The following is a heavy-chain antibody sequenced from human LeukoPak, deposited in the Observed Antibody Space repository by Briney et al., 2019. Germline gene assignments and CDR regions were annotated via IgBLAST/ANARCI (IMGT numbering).Heavy chain of an antibody. CDR1: GFAFSTYG. CDR3: AKELFGRSWFEH. Sequence: GGSLRLSCIASGFAFSTYGMHWVRQAPGKGLEWVAVISYDGRNKYYVDSVKGRFTVSRDNSKNTVYLQMDSLRAEDTAVYHCAKELFGRSWFEHWGQGLLVTVSS. CDR2: ISYDGRNK. J-gene: IGHJ5*02. D-gene: IGHD3-16*01. V-gene: IGHV3-30*18.